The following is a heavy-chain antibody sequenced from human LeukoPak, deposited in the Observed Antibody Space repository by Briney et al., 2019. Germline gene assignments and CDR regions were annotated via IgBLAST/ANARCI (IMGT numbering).Heavy chain of an antibody. CDR2: ISSDGSNK. V-gene: IGHV3-30*18. D-gene: IGHD3-3*01. J-gene: IGHJ4*02. Sequence: PGGSLRLSCAASGFTFSSYGMYWVRQAPGKGLEWLAVISSDGSNKYCADSVKGRFTISRDNSKNTLDLQMNSLRTEDTAVYYCAKGHYDFWGGHFDFWGQGTLVTVSS. CDR1: GFTFSSYG. CDR3: AKGHYDFWGGHFDF.